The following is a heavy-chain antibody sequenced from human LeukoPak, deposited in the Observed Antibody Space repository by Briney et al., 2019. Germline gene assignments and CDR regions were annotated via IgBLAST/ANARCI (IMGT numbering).Heavy chain of an antibody. J-gene: IGHJ5*02. V-gene: IGHV4-61*02. Sequence: PSQTLSLTCTVSAGSISSGSYYWSWIRQPAGKGLEWIGRIYTSGSTNYNPSLKSRVTISVDTSKNQFSLKLSSVTAADTAVYYCARAHVGDVVVLTWGQGTLVTVSS. CDR3: ARAHVGDVVVLT. CDR2: IYTSGST. CDR1: AGSISSGSYY. D-gene: IGHD3-16*01.